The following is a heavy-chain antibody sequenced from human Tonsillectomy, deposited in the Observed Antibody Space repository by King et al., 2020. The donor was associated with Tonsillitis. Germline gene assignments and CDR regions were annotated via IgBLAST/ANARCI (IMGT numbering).Heavy chain of an antibody. CDR2: ISGSSGRT. Sequence: VQLVESGGALVQPGGSLRLSCAGSGFTFSSYAMSWVRQAAGKGLEWVSGISGSSGRTYYADSVKGRFTISRDNSKNTVYLQMNSLRAEDTAVYYCAKGYQIGLGAGYYFDYWGQGTQVTVSS. V-gene: IGHV3-23*04. CDR3: AKGYQIGLGAGYYFDY. CDR1: GFTFSSYA. J-gene: IGHJ4*02. D-gene: IGHD1-26*01.